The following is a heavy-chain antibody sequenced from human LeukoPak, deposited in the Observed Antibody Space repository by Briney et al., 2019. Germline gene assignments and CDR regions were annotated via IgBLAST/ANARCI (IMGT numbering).Heavy chain of an antibody. J-gene: IGHJ5*02. CDR2: VNRVGNT. Sequence: SETLSLTCAVHGASFSGYSWSWARQPPGKGLEWIGEVNRVGNTIYNPSLKSRVTISIDTSTTQFSLRLSSVTVADTAVYFCAREGVVSDYNWFDPWGQGTLVTVSS. V-gene: IGHV4-34*01. CDR3: AREGVVSDYNWFDP. D-gene: IGHD6-25*01. CDR1: GASFSGYS.